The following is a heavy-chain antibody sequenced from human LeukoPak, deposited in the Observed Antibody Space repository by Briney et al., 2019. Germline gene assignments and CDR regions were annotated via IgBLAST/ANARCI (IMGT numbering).Heavy chain of an antibody. CDR1: GFTVSSNY. Sequence: PGGSLRLSCAASGFTVSSNYMSWVRQAPGKGLEWVSVIYSGGSTYYADSVKGRFTISRDNSKNTLYLQMNSLRAEDTAVYYCARYQMARDPLGFDYWGQGTLVTVSS. CDR3: ARYQMARDPLGFDY. D-gene: IGHD5-24*01. V-gene: IGHV3-66*01. CDR2: IYSGGST. J-gene: IGHJ4*02.